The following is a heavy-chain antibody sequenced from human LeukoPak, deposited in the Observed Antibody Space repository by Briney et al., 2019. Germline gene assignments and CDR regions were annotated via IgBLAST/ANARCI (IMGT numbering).Heavy chain of an antibody. J-gene: IGHJ4*02. CDR1: GYTSSIYA. Sequence: GGALRLSSAASGYTSSIYAMSWGPDAPGKRLWCGSTIGGNGGSTYYAESVKGRFTISREHSKTTMYLQMNRLRGEETAVYYCGKDGGIVGAPNGFDYWGQGPLVTVSS. V-gene: IGHV3-23*01. CDR2: IGGNGGST. CDR3: GKDGGIVGAPNGFDY. D-gene: IGHD1-26*01.